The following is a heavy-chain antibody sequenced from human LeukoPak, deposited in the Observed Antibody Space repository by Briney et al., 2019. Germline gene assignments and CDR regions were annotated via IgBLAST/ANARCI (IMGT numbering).Heavy chain of an antibody. Sequence: GGSLRLSCAASGFTFSSYAMSWVRQAPGKGLEWVSGISGSGGSTYYADSVKGRFTISRDNSKNTLYLQMNSLRAEDTAVYYCAKDPMLEWLSYRDWFDPWGQGTLATVFS. V-gene: IGHV3-23*01. CDR3: AKDPMLEWLSYRDWFDP. CDR1: GFTFSSYA. CDR2: ISGSGGST. J-gene: IGHJ5*02. D-gene: IGHD3-3*01.